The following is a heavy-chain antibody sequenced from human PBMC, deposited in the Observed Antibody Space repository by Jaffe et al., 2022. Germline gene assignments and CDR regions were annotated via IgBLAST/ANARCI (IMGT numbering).Heavy chain of an antibody. D-gene: IGHD3-22*01. CDR3: ARVIYIDSSGPQYYFDY. CDR2: ISSSGSTI. J-gene: IGHJ4*02. V-gene: IGHV3-48*03. Sequence: EVQLVESGGGLVQPGGSLRLSCAASGFTISNYEMSWVRQAPGKGLEWVSYISSSGSTIYDADSVKGRFTISRDNAKNSLYLQMNGLRAEDTALYYCARVIYIDSSGPQYYFDYWGQGTLVTVSS. CDR1: GFTISNYE.